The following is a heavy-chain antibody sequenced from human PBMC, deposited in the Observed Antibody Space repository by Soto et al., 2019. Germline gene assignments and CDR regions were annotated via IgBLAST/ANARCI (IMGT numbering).Heavy chain of an antibody. Sequence: PSETLSLTCTVSGASFTGYYWRWIRQPPGKGLEWIGHISYSGSTNYNPSLKSRVTISVNTSKNQFSLKLSSVTAADTAMYYCATDYEYAFDYWGQGTLVSVSS. J-gene: IGHJ4*02. CDR1: GASFTGYY. V-gene: IGHV4-59*01. CDR3: ATDYEYAFDY. D-gene: IGHD5-12*01. CDR2: ISYSGST.